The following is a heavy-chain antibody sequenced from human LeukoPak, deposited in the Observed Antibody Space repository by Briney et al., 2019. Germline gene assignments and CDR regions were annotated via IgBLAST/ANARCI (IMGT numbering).Heavy chain of an antibody. J-gene: IGHJ6*02. CDR2: ISSSGSTI. CDR3: AREGIVGTYYYYGMDV. V-gene: IGHV3-48*04. CDR1: GFTFSLYS. Sequence: QSGGSLRLSCAASGFTFSLYSLNWVRQAPGKGLEWVSYISSSGSTIYYADSVKGRFTISRDNAKNSLYLQMNSLRAEDTAVYYCAREGIVGTYYYYGMDVWGQGTTVTVSS. D-gene: IGHD1-26*01.